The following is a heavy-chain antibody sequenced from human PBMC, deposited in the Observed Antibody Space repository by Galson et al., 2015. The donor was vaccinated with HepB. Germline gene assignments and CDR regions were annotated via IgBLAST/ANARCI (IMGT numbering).Heavy chain of an antibody. Sequence: SVKVSCKVSGGTFNAYAISWVRQAPGQGLEWMGAIMPIFITPNYAQKFQGRVTITADESTSTVYLALSSLRSEDTAVYYCARDVDTKACYFGLDVWGQGTTVTVSS. CDR1: GGTFNAYA. CDR2: IMPIFITP. V-gene: IGHV1-69*13. D-gene: IGHD2-21*02. J-gene: IGHJ6*02. CDR3: ARDVDTKACYFGLDV.